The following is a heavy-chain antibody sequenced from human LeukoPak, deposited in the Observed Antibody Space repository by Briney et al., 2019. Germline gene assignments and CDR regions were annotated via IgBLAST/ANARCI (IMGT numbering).Heavy chain of an antibody. J-gene: IGHJ4*02. CDR3: ARGRVQKYSSSPENFDY. CDR2: INPNSGGT. Sequence: GASVKVSCKASGYTFTGYYMHWVRQAPGQGLEWMGRINPNSGGTNYAQKFQGRVTMTRDTSISTAYMELSRLRSDDTAVYYCARGRVQKYSSSPENFDYWGQGTLVTVSS. D-gene: IGHD6-6*01. V-gene: IGHV1-2*06. CDR1: GYTFTGYY.